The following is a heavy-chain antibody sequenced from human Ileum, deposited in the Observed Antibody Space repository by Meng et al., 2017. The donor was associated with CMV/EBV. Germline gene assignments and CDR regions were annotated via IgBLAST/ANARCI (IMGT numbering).Heavy chain of an antibody. V-gene: IGHV3-72*01. CDR1: GFRINDPY. D-gene: IGHD2/OR15-2a*01. CDR3: VRDNSNWTFDF. Sequence: AASGFRINDPYLDWVRQAPGTGLEWVGRTKDKTVSFITEYAASVQGRFSISRDDSKNSLYLQMNNLKTEDTAMYYCVRDNSNWTFDFWGRGTLVTVSS. CDR2: TKDKTVSFIT. J-gene: IGHJ2*01.